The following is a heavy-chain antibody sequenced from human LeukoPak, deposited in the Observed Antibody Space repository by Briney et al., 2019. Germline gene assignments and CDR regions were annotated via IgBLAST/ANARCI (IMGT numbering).Heavy chain of an antibody. CDR2: ISYDGSNK. CDR1: GFPFSSYG. D-gene: IGHD2-2*01. Sequence: LGGSLSLSCAASGFPFSSYGMHWVRQAPGKGLEWVAVISYDGSNKYYADSVKGRFTISRDNSKNTLYLQMNSLRAEDTAVYYCARDGVVVPAAQKVGARDAFDIWGQGTLVTVSS. V-gene: IGHV3-30*03. CDR3: ARDGVVVPAAQKVGARDAFDI. J-gene: IGHJ3*02.